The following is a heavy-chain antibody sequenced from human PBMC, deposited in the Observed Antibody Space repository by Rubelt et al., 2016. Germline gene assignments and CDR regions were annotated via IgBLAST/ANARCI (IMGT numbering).Heavy chain of an antibody. Sequence: QVQLQQWGAGLLKPSETLSLTCAVYGGTFGGYYWSWIRQPPGKGLEWIGDTHQSGGTTTNPSLKSRVTTSEDPTKNQFSLNLRSVTAADTAVYYCARGRSSRGGFDFWGQGILVTVSS. D-gene: IGHD6-13*01. CDR3: ARGRSSRGGFDF. V-gene: IGHV4-34*01. CDR2: THQSGGT. CDR1: GGTFGGYY. J-gene: IGHJ4*02.